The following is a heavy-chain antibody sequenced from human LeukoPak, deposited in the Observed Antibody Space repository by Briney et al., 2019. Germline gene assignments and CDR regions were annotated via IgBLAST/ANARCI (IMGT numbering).Heavy chain of an antibody. CDR2: IYPGDSDT. CDR3: ARLLPSRPKGGDDNSGSDYLDY. Sequence: GESLKISCKGSGYSFTSYWIGWVRQMPGKGLEWMGIIYPGDSDTRYSPSFQGQVTISADKSISSAYLQWSSLKASDTAMYYYARLLPSRPKGGDDNSGSDYLDYWGQGTLVIVSS. D-gene: IGHD3-22*01. CDR1: GYSFTSYW. V-gene: IGHV5-51*01. J-gene: IGHJ4*02.